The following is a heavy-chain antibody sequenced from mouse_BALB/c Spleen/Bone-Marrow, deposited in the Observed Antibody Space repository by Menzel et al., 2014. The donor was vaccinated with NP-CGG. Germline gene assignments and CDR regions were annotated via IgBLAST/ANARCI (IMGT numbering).Heavy chain of an antibody. D-gene: IGHD1-1*01. Sequence: EVMLVESGGGSVKLGGSLKLSCAASGFTFSNYYMSWVRQTPEKRLELVAAINRSGGSTYYPDTVKGRFTISRGDAKNTLYLQMSSLKSEDTALYYCARHGSSYAMDYWGQGTSVTVSS. V-gene: IGHV5-6-2*01. J-gene: IGHJ4*01. CDR2: INRSGGST. CDR1: GFTFSNYY. CDR3: ARHGSSYAMDY.